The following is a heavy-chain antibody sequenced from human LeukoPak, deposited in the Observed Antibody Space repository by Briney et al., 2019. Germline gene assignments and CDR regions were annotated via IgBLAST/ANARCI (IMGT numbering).Heavy chain of an antibody. Sequence: SVKVSCKASGGTFSSYAISWVRQAPGQGLEWMGGIIPIFGTANYAQKFQGRVTITTDESTSTAYMELSSLRSEDTAVYYCARGATYSSGWWEGLNWFDPWGQGTLVTVSS. CDR2: IIPIFGTA. D-gene: IGHD6-19*01. CDR3: ARGATYSSGWWEGLNWFDP. CDR1: GGTFSSYA. V-gene: IGHV1-69*05. J-gene: IGHJ5*02.